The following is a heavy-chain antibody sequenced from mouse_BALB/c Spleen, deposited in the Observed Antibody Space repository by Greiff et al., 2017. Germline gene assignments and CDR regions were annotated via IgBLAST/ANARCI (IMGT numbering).Heavy chain of an antibody. CDR1: GFTFSSYA. J-gene: IGHJ1*01. D-gene: IGHD1-1*01. Sequence: EVQLVESGGGLVKPGGSLKLSCAASGFTFSSYAMSWVRQTPEKRLEWVAFISSGGSTYYPDSVKGRFTISRDNARNILYLQMSSLRSEDTAMYYCARGPPYYGSSDWYFDVWGAGTTVTVSS. CDR2: ISSGGST. V-gene: IGHV5-6-5*01. CDR3: ARGPPYYGSSDWYFDV.